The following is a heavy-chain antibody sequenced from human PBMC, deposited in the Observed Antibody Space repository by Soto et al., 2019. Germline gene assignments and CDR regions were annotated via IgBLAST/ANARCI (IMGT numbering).Heavy chain of an antibody. Sequence: PSETLSLTCAAYGGSFSGYYWSWIRQPPGKGLEWIGEINHSGSTNYNPSLKSRVTISVDTSKNQFSLKLSSVTAADTAVYYCARGPTTVTYYYYYYGMDVWGQGTTVTVSS. CDR2: INHSGST. CDR1: GGSFSGYY. D-gene: IGHD4-17*01. J-gene: IGHJ6*02. V-gene: IGHV4-34*01. CDR3: ARGPTTVTYYYYYYGMDV.